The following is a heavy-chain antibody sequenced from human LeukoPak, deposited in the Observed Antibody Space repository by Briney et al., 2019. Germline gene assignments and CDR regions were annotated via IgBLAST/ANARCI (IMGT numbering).Heavy chain of an antibody. D-gene: IGHD1-1*01. CDR1: GFTFSVYD. Sequence: GGSLRLSCAASGFTFSVYDMHWVRQATGKGLEWVSAIGTAGDTYYTGSVKGRFTISRENAKNSLYLQMNSLRAGDTAVYYCAGVAKERVGGVYYFDYWGQGTLVTVSS. CDR2: IGTAGDT. V-gene: IGHV3-13*01. CDR3: AGVAKERVGGVYYFDY. J-gene: IGHJ4*02.